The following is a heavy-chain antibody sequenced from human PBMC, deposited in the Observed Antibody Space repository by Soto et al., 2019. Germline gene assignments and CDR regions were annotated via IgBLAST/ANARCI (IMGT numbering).Heavy chain of an antibody. Sequence: EVQLVQSGAEVKKPGESLKISCKGSGYSFTSYCIGWVRQMAGKGLEWMGIICPGDSDTRYSPSFQGQVTISADKSISTFYLQVNRLKASDTAMYYCVGSYYDGSGSYYNVRAFDMWGQGTMVTVSS. V-gene: IGHV5-51*03. CDR1: GYSFTSYC. J-gene: IGHJ3*02. CDR2: ICPGDSDT. CDR3: VGSYYDGSGSYYNVRAFDM. D-gene: IGHD3-10*01.